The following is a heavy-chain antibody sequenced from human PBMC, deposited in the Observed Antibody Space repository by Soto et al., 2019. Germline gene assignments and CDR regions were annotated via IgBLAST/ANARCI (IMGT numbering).Heavy chain of an antibody. Sequence: GGSLRLSCAASGFTFSSYGMHWVRQAPGKGLEWVAVIWYDGSNKYYADSVKGRFTISRDNSKNTLYLQMNSLRAEDTAVYYCARDWSPSGYDQHAFDIWGQGTMVTVSS. D-gene: IGHD5-12*01. V-gene: IGHV3-33*01. CDR2: IWYDGSNK. CDR3: ARDWSPSGYDQHAFDI. J-gene: IGHJ3*02. CDR1: GFTFSSYG.